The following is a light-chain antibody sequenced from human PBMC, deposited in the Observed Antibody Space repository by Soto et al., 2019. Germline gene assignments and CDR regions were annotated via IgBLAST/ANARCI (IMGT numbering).Light chain of an antibody. Sequence: EIVLTQSPATLSLSPGERDTLSCRASQSVSSYLAWYQQKPGQAPRLLIYDASNRASGIPARFSGSGSETDFTLTISSLDPEDFAVYYCQQRNIGLTFGPGTKVDLK. CDR1: QSVSSY. CDR3: QQRNIGLT. CDR2: DAS. J-gene: IGKJ3*01. V-gene: IGKV3-11*01.